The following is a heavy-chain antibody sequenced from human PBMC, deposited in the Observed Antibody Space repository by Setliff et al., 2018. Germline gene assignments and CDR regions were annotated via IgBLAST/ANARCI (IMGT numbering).Heavy chain of an antibody. Sequence: SVKVSCKASGGTFSSYAISWVRQAPGQGLEWMGGIIPIFGTANYAQKFQGRVTITADTSISTAYMELSRLRSDDTAVYYCARDLLYSGSYFGYYYGMDVWGQGTTVTVSS. CDR3: ARDLLYSGSYFGYYYGMDV. V-gene: IGHV1-69*06. D-gene: IGHD1-26*01. CDR2: IIPIFGTA. J-gene: IGHJ6*02. CDR1: GGTFSSYA.